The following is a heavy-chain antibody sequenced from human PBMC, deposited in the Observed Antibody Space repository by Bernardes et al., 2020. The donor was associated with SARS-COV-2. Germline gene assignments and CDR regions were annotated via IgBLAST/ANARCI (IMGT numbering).Heavy chain of an antibody. CDR3: AKVQAFFWIRPYMSSMDV. J-gene: IGHJ6*02. CDR1: GFTFNNFG. V-gene: IGHV3-30*18. D-gene: IGHD5-18*01. Sequence: GGSLRLSCAASGFTFNNFGMHWVRQAPGRGLEWVAAISSAGHTNYHADSMESRVTTSKDNSKTMLYLQMNNLSSEDTAIYYYAKVQAFFWIRPYMSSMDVWGRRTTFTVPS. CDR2: ISSAGHTN.